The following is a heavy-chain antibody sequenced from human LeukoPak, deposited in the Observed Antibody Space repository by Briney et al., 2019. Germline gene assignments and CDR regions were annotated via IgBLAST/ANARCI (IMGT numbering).Heavy chain of an antibody. V-gene: IGHV3-23*01. Sequence: GGSLRLSCAASGFTFSNYAMSWVRQAPGKGLEWVSTISNSDGSTYNADSVKGRFTISRDNSENTLYLQMNSLRADDTAVYYCAKATGYLLWGQGTLVTVSS. CDR1: GFTFSNYA. J-gene: IGHJ1*01. CDR2: ISNSDGST. CDR3: AKATGYLL. D-gene: IGHD1-14*01.